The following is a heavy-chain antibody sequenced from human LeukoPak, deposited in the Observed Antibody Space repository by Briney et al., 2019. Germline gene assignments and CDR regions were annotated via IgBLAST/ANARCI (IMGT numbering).Heavy chain of an antibody. J-gene: IGHJ4*02. D-gene: IGHD4-17*01. Sequence: GASLKVSCKASGYNFTDYYMHWVRQAPGQGLEWMGWINPNSGGTDYAQKFQGRVTMTRDTSISTAYMELIRLTSDDTAVYYCARGDDHGDYEAIDWGQGTLVTVSS. V-gene: IGHV1-2*02. CDR1: GYNFTDYY. CDR2: INPNSGGT. CDR3: ARGDDHGDYEAID.